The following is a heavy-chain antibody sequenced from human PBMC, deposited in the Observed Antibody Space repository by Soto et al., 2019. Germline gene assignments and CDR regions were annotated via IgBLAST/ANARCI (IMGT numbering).Heavy chain of an antibody. CDR2: ISGSGGST. CDR3: AKDNEYCSGGSCYDMAAYYFDY. V-gene: IGHV3-23*01. Sequence: TVGCLGLSCACSGVTLSKYSISCVRPAPMDGPGLGSAISGSGGSTYYADSVKGRFTISRDNSKNTLYLQMNSLRAEDTAVYYCAKDNEYCSGGSCYDMAAYYFDYWGQGTLVTVSS. J-gene: IGHJ4*02. CDR1: GVTLSKYS. D-gene: IGHD2-15*01.